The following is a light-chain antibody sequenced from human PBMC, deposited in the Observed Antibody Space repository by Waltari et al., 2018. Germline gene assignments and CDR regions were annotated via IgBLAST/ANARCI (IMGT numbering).Light chain of an antibody. CDR3: HSQDHTAGYSVL. J-gene: IGLJ2*01. CDR2: KHT. CDR1: LLPQQY. Sequence: SSELTQPPSVSVSPGQTARIPCSGDLLPQQYTYWYQQKPGQAPLLLIYKHTGRHSGIPERFSGSSSGTIATLTISGVQAEDEADYYCHSQDHTAGYSVLFGGGTKLTVL. V-gene: IGLV3-25*03.